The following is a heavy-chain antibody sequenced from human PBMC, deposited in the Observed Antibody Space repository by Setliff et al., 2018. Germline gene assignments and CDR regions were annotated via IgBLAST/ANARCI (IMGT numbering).Heavy chain of an antibody. CDR2: ISHSGNT. V-gene: IGHV4-34*01. D-gene: IGHD1-26*01. CDR1: GGSISGYY. CDR3: ASRRTGPGGWFDY. Sequence: SETLSLTCTVSGGSISGYYWSWIRQTPEKGLEWIGEISHSGNTNYNPSFKSRVTISIDTSKNQFSLKLTSVTAADTAIYYCASRRTGPGGWFDYWGQGTLVTVSS. J-gene: IGHJ5*01.